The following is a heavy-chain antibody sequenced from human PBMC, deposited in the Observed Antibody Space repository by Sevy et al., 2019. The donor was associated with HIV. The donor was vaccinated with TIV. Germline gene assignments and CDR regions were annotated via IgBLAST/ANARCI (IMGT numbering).Heavy chain of an antibody. J-gene: IGHJ3*02. CDR2: ISYDGSNK. D-gene: IGHD2-15*01. CDR3: ARQYCSGGSCYFGADAFDI. V-gene: IGHV3-30-3*01. CDR1: GFTFSSYA. Sequence: GGSLRLFCAASGFTFSSYAMHWVRQAPGKGLEWVAVISYDGSNKYYADSVKGRFTISRDNSKNTLYLQMNSLRAEDTAVYYCARQYCSGGSCYFGADAFDIWGQGTMVTVSS.